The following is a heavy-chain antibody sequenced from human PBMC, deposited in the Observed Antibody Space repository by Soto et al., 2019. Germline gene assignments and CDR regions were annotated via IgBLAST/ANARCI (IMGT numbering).Heavy chain of an antibody. CDR3: SRHLFNTGDFEH. J-gene: IGHJ5*02. CDR2: RSPQSGNT. V-gene: IGHV1-8*02. CDR1: GYTFTAYD. D-gene: IGHD3-16*01. Sequence: QVQLMQSGAEVRKPGASVKVSCRAYGYTFTAYDINWVRQATGQGLEWLGWRSPQSGNTGYALKFQGRVSVTRDSSRSTAYMELSSVTSEDTAVYYCSRHLFNTGDFEHWGAGTLVTVSS.